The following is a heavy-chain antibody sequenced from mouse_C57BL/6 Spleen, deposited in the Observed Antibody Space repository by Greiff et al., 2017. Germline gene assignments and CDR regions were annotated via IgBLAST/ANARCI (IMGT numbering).Heavy chain of an antibody. CDR1: GYTFTDYE. CDR2: IDPETGGT. D-gene: IGHD1-1*02. Sequence: QVQLQQSGAELVRPGASVTLSCKASGYTFTDYEMHWVKQTPVHGLEWIGAIDPETGGTAYNQKFKGKAILTADKSSSTAYMELRSVTSEDSAVYYCTRKENYGYFDYWGQGTTLTVSS. CDR3: TRKENYGYFDY. J-gene: IGHJ2*01. V-gene: IGHV1-15*01.